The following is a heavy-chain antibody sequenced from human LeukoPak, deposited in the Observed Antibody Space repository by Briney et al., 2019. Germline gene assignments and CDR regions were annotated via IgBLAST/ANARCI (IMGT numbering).Heavy chain of an antibody. V-gene: IGHV7-4-1*02. CDR3: ARDTGFSMVRGILF. CDR2: INTNTGNP. Sequence: ASVKVSCKASGYTFASYAMNWVRQAPGQGLEWMGWINTNTGNPTYAQGFTGRFVFSLDTSVSTAYLQISSLKAEDTAVYYCARDTGFSMVRGILFWGQGTLVTVSS. CDR1: GYTFASYA. D-gene: IGHD3-10*01. J-gene: IGHJ4*02.